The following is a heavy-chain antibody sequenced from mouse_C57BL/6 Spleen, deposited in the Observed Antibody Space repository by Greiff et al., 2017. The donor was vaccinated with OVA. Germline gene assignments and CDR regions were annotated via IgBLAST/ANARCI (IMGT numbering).Heavy chain of an antibody. CDR3: ARCEGYAMDY. Sequence: VQLQQSGPELVKPGASVKISCKASGYAFSSSWMNWVKQRPGQGLEWIGRIYPGDGDTNYNGKFKGKATLTADKSSSTAYMQLSSLTSEDSAVYFCARCEGYAMDYWGQGTSVTVSS. V-gene: IGHV1-82*01. CDR2: IYPGDGDT. J-gene: IGHJ4*01. CDR1: GYAFSSSW.